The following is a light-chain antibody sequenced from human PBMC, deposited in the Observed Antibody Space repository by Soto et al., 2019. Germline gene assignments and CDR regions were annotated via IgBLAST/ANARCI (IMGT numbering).Light chain of an antibody. J-gene: IGKJ1*01. V-gene: IGKV1-39*01. CDR2: AAS. CDR1: QSISAN. CDR3: QQSYSTPQT. Sequence: DIQMTQSPSSLSASVGDRVTLTCRASQSISANLNWYQQKPGKAPNLLIYAASSLQSGVTSRFSGSGSGTDFTLTISSLQCEDFATYYCQQSYSTPQTFGQGTKVEIK.